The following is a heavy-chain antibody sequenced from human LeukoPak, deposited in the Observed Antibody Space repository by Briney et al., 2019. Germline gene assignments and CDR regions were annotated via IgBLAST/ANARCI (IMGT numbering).Heavy chain of an antibody. CDR1: GFTFNHYG. Sequence: GGSLRLSCAATGFTFNHYGMHWVRPAPGKGLEWVAVIWSDGTNKYYAGSVKGRFSISRADSRNTVYLQMNTLRPEDTGMYYCARDAQRGFDYSNSLQYWGQGTPVTVST. CDR2: IWSDGTNK. V-gene: IGHV3-33*01. J-gene: IGHJ4*02. D-gene: IGHD4-11*01. CDR3: ARDAQRGFDYSNSLQY.